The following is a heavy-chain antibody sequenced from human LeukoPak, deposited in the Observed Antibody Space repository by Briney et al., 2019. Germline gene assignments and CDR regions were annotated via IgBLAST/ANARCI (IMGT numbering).Heavy chain of an antibody. J-gene: IGHJ6*02. Sequence: SGGSLRLSCAASGFSFGDYTMHWVRQAPGKGLEWVSLITWDGDSTYYADSVKGRFTISRDNSKNSLYLQMNSLRVEDTAVYYCTRDLMDYDVSTGLHHYYMDVWGQGTTVTVSS. CDR3: TRDLMDYDVSTGLHHYYMDV. D-gene: IGHD3-9*01. V-gene: IGHV3-43*01. CDR1: GFSFGDYT. CDR2: ITWDGDST.